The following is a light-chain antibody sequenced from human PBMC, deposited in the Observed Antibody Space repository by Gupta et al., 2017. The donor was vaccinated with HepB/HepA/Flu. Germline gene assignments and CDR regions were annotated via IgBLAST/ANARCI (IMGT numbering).Light chain of an antibody. CDR1: QSISSNY. J-gene: IGKJ3*01. CDR2: GAS. Sequence: EIVLTQSPGTLSLSPGERATLPCRASQSISSNYLTWYQQKPGQAPRLLIYGASSRATGIPDTFSGSGSGTDFTLTIIRLEPEDFAVYFCHHAGCSAFTFGHGTKVDVK. CDR3: HHAGCSAFT. V-gene: IGKV3-20*01.